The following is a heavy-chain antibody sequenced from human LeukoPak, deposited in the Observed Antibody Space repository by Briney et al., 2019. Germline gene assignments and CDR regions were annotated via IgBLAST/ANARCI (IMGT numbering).Heavy chain of an antibody. CDR2: INHSGST. CDR3: ARGGRYYYGSGSLPFDY. J-gene: IGHJ4*02. Sequence: SETLSLTCAVYGGSFSGYYWSWIRQPPGKGLEWIGEINHSGSTNYNPSLRSRVTISVDTSKNQFSLKLSSVTAADTAVYYCARGGRYYYGSGSLPFDYWGQGTLVTVSS. D-gene: IGHD3-10*01. V-gene: IGHV4-34*01. CDR1: GGSFSGYY.